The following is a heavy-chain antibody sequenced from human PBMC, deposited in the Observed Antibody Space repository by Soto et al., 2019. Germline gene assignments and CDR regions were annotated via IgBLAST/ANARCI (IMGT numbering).Heavy chain of an antibody. D-gene: IGHD4-4*01. V-gene: IGHV3-7*03. J-gene: IGHJ5*02. CDR1: GFTFSSYW. CDR3: ARDRAGLQSPRNWSDP. CDR2: IKQDGSEK. Sequence: PGGSLRLSCAASGFTFSSYWMSWIRQAPGKGLEWVANIKQDGSEKYYVDSVKGRFTISRDNAKNSLYLQMNSLRAEDTAVYYFARDRAGLQSPRNWSDPWGQGTLVTVSS.